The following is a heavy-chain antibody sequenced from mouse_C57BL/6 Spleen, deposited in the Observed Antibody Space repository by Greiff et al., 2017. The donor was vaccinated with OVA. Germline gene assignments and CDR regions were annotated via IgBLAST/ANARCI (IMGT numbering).Heavy chain of an antibody. V-gene: IGHV1-15*01. CDR2: IDPETGGT. D-gene: IGHD1-1*01. CDR3: TRSGILREGFDY. CDR1: GYTFTDYE. J-gene: IGHJ2*01. Sequence: VQLQQSGAELVRPGASVTLSCKASGYTFTDYEMHWVKQTPVHGLEWIGAIDPETGGTAYNQKFKGKAILTADKSSSTAYMELRSLTSEDSAVYYCTRSGILREGFDYWGQGTTLTVSS.